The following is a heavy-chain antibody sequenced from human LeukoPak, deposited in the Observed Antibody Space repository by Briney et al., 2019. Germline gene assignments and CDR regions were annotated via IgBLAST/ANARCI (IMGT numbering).Heavy chain of an antibody. V-gene: IGHV3-30-3*01. Sequence: PGGSLRLSCAASGFTFSSYAMHWVRQAPGKGLGWVAVISYDGSNKYYADSVKGRFSISRDNAEHSLYLQMNNPRAEDTAVYYCVRESAFWSGQGIGRPLDVWGKGTTVIVSS. CDR1: GFTFSSYA. D-gene: IGHD3-3*01. J-gene: IGHJ6*04. CDR2: ISYDGSNK. CDR3: VRESAFWSGQGIGRPLDV.